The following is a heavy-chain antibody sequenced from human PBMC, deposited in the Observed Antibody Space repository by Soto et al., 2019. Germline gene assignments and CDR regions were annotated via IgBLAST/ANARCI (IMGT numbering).Heavy chain of an antibody. V-gene: IGHV3-74*01. CDR2: ISTDGSRT. CDR1: GFTFSSHW. D-gene: IGHD3-10*02. Sequence: EVQLVESGGGIVQPGGSLRLSCSVSGFTFSSHWRQWVRQAPGKGLVWVSRISTDGSRTTYADSVKGRVTISRDNANNTLYLDMSSLRAEDTAVYYCARDMLGPRAFDYWGQGTLVTVSS. J-gene: IGHJ4*02. CDR3: ARDMLGPRAFDY.